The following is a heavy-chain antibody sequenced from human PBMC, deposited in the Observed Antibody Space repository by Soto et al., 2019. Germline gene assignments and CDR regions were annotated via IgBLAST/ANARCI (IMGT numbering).Heavy chain of an antibody. Sequence: GGSLRLSCAGSGFTFSRYWMSWVRQAPGKGPEWVANIREDGSEREYVDSVKGRFTISRDNPKDTLYMQMNSLRAEDTAIYYCARGLWGLVVTQAFDIWGQGIMVTVSS. CDR2: IREDGSER. V-gene: IGHV3-7*03. D-gene: IGHD2-2*01. CDR1: GFTFSRYW. J-gene: IGHJ3*02. CDR3: ARGLWGLVVTQAFDI.